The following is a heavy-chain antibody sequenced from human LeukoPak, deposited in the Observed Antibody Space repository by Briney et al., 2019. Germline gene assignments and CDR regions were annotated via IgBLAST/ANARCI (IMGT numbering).Heavy chain of an antibody. D-gene: IGHD3-22*01. CDR1: GFTFSSYG. V-gene: IGHV3-30*18. Sequence: PGGSLRLSCEASGFTFSSYGMHWVRRAPGKGLEWVAVISYDGSNKYYADSVKGRFTISRDNSKNTLYLQMNSLRAEDTAVYYCAKTTYYYDSSGYYFDYWGQGTLVTVSS. CDR3: AKTTYYYDSSGYYFDY. J-gene: IGHJ4*02. CDR2: ISYDGSNK.